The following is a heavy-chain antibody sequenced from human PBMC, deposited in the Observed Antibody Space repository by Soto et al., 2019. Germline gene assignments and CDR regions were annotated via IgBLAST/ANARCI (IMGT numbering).Heavy chain of an antibody. CDR3: ARLYYGDPLH. V-gene: IGHV4-39*01. Sequence: SETLSLTCTVSGGCISSSSYYWGWIRQPPGKGLEWIGSIYYSGSTYYNPSLKSRVTISVDTSKNQFSLKLSSVTAADTAVYYCARLYYGDPLHWGQGTLVTVSS. D-gene: IGHD4-17*01. J-gene: IGHJ4*02. CDR2: IYYSGST. CDR1: GGCISSSSYY.